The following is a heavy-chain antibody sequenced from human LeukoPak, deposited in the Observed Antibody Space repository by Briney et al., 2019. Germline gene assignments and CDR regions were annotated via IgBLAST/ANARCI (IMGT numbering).Heavy chain of an antibody. CDR3: ATVTSVVVTAIAPHYYYYYMDV. D-gene: IGHD2-21*02. Sequence: SETLSLTCTVSGGSISSYYWSWIRQPAGKGLEWIGRIYTSGSTNYNPSLKSRVTMSVDTSKNQFSLKLSSVTAADTAVYYCATVTSVVVTAIAPHYYYYYMDVWGKGTTVTVSS. V-gene: IGHV4-4*07. CDR1: GGSISSYY. CDR2: IYTSGST. J-gene: IGHJ6*03.